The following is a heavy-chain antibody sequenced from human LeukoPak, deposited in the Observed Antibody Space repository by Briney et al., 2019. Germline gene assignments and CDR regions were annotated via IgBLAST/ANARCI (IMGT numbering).Heavy chain of an antibody. Sequence: PGGSLRLSCAVSGFTFSDHYMDWVRQAPGKGLEWVGRARNKANSYATEYAASVKGRFTISRDDSENSLYLQMKSLKTEDTAVYYCARVRYCSSTTCRGAFDIWGQGTMVTVSS. D-gene: IGHD2-2*01. V-gene: IGHV3-72*01. CDR1: GFTFSDHY. CDR2: ARNKANSYAT. CDR3: ARVRYCSSTTCRGAFDI. J-gene: IGHJ3*02.